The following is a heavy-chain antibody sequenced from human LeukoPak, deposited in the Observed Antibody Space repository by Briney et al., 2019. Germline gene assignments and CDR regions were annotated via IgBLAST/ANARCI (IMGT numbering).Heavy chain of an antibody. J-gene: IGHJ4*02. CDR1: GFTFDDYA. Sequence: PGGSLRLSCAASGFTFDDYAMPWVRQAPGKGLEWVSGISWNSGSIGYADSVKGRFTISRDNAKNSLYLQMYSLRAEDTALYYCAKDVGSGYYSYFDYWGQGTLVTVSS. CDR3: AKDVGSGYYSYFDY. D-gene: IGHD3-22*01. V-gene: IGHV3-9*01. CDR2: ISWNSGSI.